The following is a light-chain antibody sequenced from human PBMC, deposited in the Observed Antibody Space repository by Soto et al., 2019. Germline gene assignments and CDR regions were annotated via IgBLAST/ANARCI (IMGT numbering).Light chain of an antibody. CDR3: ASYAGGNNVV. V-gene: IGLV2-8*01. CDR2: EVT. Sequence: QSALTQPPSASGSPGQSVTISCTGTSSDVGTYNYVSWYQQHPDKAPKLVLYEVTKRPSGVPDRFSGSKSGNTASLTVSGLQAEDEAVYYCASYAGGNNVVFGGGTKLTVL. J-gene: IGLJ2*01. CDR1: SSDVGTYNY.